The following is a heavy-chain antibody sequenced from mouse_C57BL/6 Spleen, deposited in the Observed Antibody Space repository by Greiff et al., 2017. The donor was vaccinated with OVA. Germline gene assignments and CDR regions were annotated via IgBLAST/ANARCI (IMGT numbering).Heavy chain of an antibody. D-gene: IGHD1-1*01. V-gene: IGHV1-82*01. CDR2: IYPGDGDT. Sequence: LVESGPELVKPGASVKISCKASGYAFSSSWMNWVKQRPGKGLEWIGRIYPGDGDTNYNGKFKGKATLTADKSSSTAYMQLSSLTSEDSAVYFCAREPVYYYGSSSYYFDYWGQGTTLTVSS. CDR3: AREPVYYYGSSSYYFDY. J-gene: IGHJ2*01. CDR1: GYAFSSSW.